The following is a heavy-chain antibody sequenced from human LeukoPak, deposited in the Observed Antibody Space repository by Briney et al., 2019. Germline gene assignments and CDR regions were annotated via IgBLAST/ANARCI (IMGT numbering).Heavy chain of an antibody. J-gene: IGHJ4*02. V-gene: IGHV4-59*01. D-gene: IGHD3-3*01. CDR3: ARARPVRVTIFGVVPNFDY. CDR1: GGSISSYY. Sequence: SETLSLTCTVSGGSISSYYWSWIRQPPGKGLEWIGYIYYSGSTNYNPSLKSRVHISVDTSKNQFSLKLSSVTAADTAVYYCARARPVRVTIFGVVPNFDYWGQGTLVTVSS. CDR2: IYYSGST.